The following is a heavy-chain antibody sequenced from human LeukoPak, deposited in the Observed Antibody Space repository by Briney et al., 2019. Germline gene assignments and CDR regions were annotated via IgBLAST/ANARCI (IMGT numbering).Heavy chain of an antibody. D-gene: IGHD3-22*01. V-gene: IGHV4-34*01. J-gene: IGHJ4*02. CDR2: INYSGST. Sequence: SETLSLTCAVYGGSLSGYFWSWIRQPPGKGLEWIGEINYSGSTIYNPSLTSRVTMSVDTSKNQISLQLTSVTAADTSVYYCARGSLYYSDSNTYHSYFDPWGQGTLVTVSS. CDR1: GGSLSGYF. CDR3: ARGSLYYSDSNTYHSYFDP.